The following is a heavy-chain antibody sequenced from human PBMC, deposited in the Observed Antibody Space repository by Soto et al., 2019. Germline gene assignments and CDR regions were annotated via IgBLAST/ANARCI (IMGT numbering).Heavy chain of an antibody. CDR1: GDSISSGNKY. D-gene: IGHD3-16*01. CDR2: IFSSGTT. J-gene: IGHJ6*02. V-gene: IGHV4-30-4*01. Sequence: SETLSLTCTVSGDSISSGNKYWSWIRQPPGKGLEWIGYIFSSGTTYYNPSLKSRLTMSLDTSQNQFSLKLNSVTDADTAVYYCARIPSPFDYYYAMDVWGQGTTVTVSS. CDR3: ARIPSPFDYYYAMDV.